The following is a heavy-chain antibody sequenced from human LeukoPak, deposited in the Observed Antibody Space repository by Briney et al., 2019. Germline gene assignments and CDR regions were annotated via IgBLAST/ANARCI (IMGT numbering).Heavy chain of an antibody. D-gene: IGHD3-3*01. CDR1: GFTFSSYA. J-gene: IGHJ5*02. CDR3: ARTRFLEWLTNWFDP. CDR2: ISYDGNKK. Sequence: AGGSLRLSCAASGFTFSSYAMHWVRQAPGKGLEWVAVISYDGNKKSYTDSVKGRFTVSRDNSKNTLFVQMNSLRPEDTAVYYCARTRFLEWLTNWFDPWGQGTLVTVSS. V-gene: IGHV3-30-3*01.